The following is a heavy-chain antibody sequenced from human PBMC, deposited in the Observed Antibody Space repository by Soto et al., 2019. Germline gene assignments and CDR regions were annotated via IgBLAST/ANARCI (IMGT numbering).Heavy chain of an antibody. CDR1: AFTFSSYA. Sequence: EVQLLHSAGGLVQPGGSLSRSCAAAAFTFSSYAISWVRQAPGKGREWVSTTSGRGGSTYYADSVKGRFTISRDDSKNTLYLQMNSRRDEDTDEYYCAKSAGSSGPTFDYWGQGALVTVSS. V-gene: IGHV3-23*01. CDR2: TSGRGGST. J-gene: IGHJ4*02. D-gene: IGHD6-13*01. CDR3: AKSAGSSGPTFDY.